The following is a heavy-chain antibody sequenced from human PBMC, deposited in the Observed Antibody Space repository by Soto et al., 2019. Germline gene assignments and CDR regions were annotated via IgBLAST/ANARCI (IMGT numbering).Heavy chain of an antibody. J-gene: IGHJ5*02. D-gene: IGHD3-9*01. CDR3: AKWTGRVSATHNWFDP. V-gene: IGHV3-23*01. CDR2: ISGSGGST. CDR1: GFTFSSYA. Sequence: GGSLRLSCAASGFTFSSYAMSWVRQAPGKGLEWVSAISGSGGSTYYADSVKGRFTISRDNSKNTLYLQMNSLRAEDTAVYYCAKWTGRVSATHNWFDPWGQGTLVTVSS.